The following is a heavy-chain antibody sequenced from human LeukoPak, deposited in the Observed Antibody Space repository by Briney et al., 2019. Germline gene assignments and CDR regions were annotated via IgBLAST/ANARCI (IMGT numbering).Heavy chain of an antibody. D-gene: IGHD3-3*01. J-gene: IGHJ6*02. V-gene: IGHV1-69*13. Sequence: GASVKVSCKASGGTFSSYAIGWVRQAPGQGLEWLGGIIPIFGTANYAQKLQSRVTITADESTSTAYMELSSLRSEDTAVYYCARDTGIGIFGVARGGDPRPYYYYGMDAWGQGTTVTVSS. CDR2: IIPIFGTA. CDR1: GGTFSSYA. CDR3: ARDTGIGIFGVARGGDPRPYYYYGMDA.